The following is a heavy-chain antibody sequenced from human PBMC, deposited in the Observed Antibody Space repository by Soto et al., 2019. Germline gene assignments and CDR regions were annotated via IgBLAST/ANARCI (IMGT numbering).Heavy chain of an antibody. CDR1: GGSISSYY. CDR3: ARSGTYVVTGYFGWFDP. D-gene: IGHD3-9*01. J-gene: IGHJ5*02. Sequence: SETLSLTCTVSGGSISSYYWSWIRQPPGKGLEWIGYIYYSGSTNYNPSLKSRVTISVDTSKNQFSLKLSSVTAADTAVYYCARSGTYVVTGYFGWFDPWGQGTLVTVSS. CDR2: IYYSGST. V-gene: IGHV4-59*01.